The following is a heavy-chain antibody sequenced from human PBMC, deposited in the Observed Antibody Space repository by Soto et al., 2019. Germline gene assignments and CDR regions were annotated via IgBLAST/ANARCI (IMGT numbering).Heavy chain of an antibody. J-gene: IGHJ4*02. CDR1: GYSIRSAYY. Sequence: SETLSLTWAVSGYSIRSAYYWGWIRQPPGKGLEWIGSIYHSGSTYYNPSLKSRVTISVDTSKNQFSLKLSSVTAADTAVYYCATAEVDYWGPGTLVTVSS. CDR3: ATAEVDY. CDR2: IYHSGST. V-gene: IGHV4-38-2*01.